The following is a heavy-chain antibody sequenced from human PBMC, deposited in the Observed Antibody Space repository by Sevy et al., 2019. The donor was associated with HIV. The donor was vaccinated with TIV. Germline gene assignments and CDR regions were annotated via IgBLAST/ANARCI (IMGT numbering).Heavy chain of an antibody. CDR1: GFTFNMYG. CDR3: ASEHNWDDAFDI. D-gene: IGHD1-1*01. J-gene: IGHJ3*02. V-gene: IGHV3-33*08. Sequence: GGSLRLSCAASGFTFNMYGMHWVRQAPGKGLEWVGQIWYDGSIKKYAYSVKGRFTISRDNSKSTLYLQMNSLRGEDTAVYFCASEHNWDDAFDIWGQGTIVTVSS. CDR2: IWYDGSIK.